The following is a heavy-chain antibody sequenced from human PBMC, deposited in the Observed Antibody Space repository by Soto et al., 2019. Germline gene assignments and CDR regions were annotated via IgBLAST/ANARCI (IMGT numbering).Heavy chain of an antibody. CDR3: GRSHCISPGCYEYQYYGMDV. J-gene: IGHJ6*02. CDR2: INPNSGAT. Sequence: ASVRVSCKASGYSFTDYYLYWVRQAPGQGLEWMGWINPNSGATNYAQKFQGWVTMTRDTSISTAYMEVRRLKSDDTAVYYCGRSHCISPGCYEYQYYGMDVWG. CDR1: GYSFTDYY. D-gene: IGHD2-2*01. V-gene: IGHV1-2*04.